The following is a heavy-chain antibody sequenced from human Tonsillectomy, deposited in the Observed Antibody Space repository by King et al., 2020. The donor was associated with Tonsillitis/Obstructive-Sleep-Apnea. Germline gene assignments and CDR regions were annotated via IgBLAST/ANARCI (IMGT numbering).Heavy chain of an antibody. D-gene: IGHD6-6*01. CDR1: GFTVSSNY. CDR2: IYSGGST. Sequence: VQLVESGGGLVQPGGSLRLSCAASGFTVSSNYMSWVRQAPGKGLEWVSVIYSGGSTYYADSVKGRFTISRDNSKNTLYLQMNSLRAEDTAVYYCARGEEYSSSSAFDIWGQGTMVTVSS. CDR3: ARGEEYSSSSAFDI. J-gene: IGHJ3*02. V-gene: IGHV3-66*01.